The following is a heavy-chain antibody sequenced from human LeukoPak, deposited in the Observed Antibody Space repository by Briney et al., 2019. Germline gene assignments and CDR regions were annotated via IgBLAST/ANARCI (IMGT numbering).Heavy chain of an antibody. D-gene: IGHD6-13*01. CDR2: ITNSGSTI. Sequence: GGSLRLSCAASGFTFSDYYMSWIRQAPGKGLEWVSYITNSGSTIYYADSVKGRFTISRDNANNSLYLQMNSLRAEDTAVYYCASRPNSPYSSSLANYWGQGTLVTVSS. CDR3: ASRPNSPYSSSLANY. V-gene: IGHV3-11*04. J-gene: IGHJ4*02. CDR1: GFTFSDYY.